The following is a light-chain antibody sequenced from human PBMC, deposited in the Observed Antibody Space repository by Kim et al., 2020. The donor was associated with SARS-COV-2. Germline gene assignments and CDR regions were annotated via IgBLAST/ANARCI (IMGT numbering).Light chain of an antibody. Sequence: GGPVTLTCGLSSGSVSTSYYPSWYQQTPGQAPRTLIYSTNTRSSGVPDRFSGSILGNKAALTITGAQADDESDYYCVLYMGSGFWVFGGGTQLTVL. J-gene: IGLJ3*02. CDR1: SGSVSTSYY. CDR3: VLYMGSGFWV. V-gene: IGLV8-61*01. CDR2: STN.